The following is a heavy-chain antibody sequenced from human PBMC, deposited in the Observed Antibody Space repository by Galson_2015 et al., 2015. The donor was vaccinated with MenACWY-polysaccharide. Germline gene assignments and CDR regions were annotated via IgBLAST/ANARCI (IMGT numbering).Heavy chain of an antibody. CDR1: GFTFSSYD. Sequence: SLRLSCAASGFTFSSYDMNWVRQAPGKGLEWVSYISSSDDTIYYADSVKGRFTISRDNAKNSLYLQMNSLRAEDTAVYYCARAVFGYSYTNYGMDVWGQGTTVTVSS. V-gene: IGHV3-48*03. J-gene: IGHJ6*02. D-gene: IGHD5-18*01. CDR2: ISSSDDTI. CDR3: ARAVFGYSYTNYGMDV.